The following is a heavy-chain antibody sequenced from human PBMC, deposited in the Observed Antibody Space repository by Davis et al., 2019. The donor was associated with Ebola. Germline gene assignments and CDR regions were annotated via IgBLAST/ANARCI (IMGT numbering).Heavy chain of an antibody. J-gene: IGHJ4*02. Sequence: PSETLSLTCAVYGESFSGYYWTWIRQSPGNGLEWIGEINHSGSTNYNPSLKSRVTISVDTSKNQFSLKLSSVTAADTAVYYCARVKFNYYFWSGYYRAVYFDYWGQGTLVTVSS. CDR3: ARVKFNYYFWSGYYRAVYFDY. V-gene: IGHV4-34*01. D-gene: IGHD3-3*01. CDR2: INHSGST. CDR1: GESFSGYY.